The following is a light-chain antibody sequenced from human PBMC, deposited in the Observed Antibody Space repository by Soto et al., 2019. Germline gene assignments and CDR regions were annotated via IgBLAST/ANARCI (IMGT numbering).Light chain of an antibody. J-gene: IGLJ1*01. CDR3: SSYTSSSTRV. CDR1: TSDVGAYTY. Sequence: QSALTQPASVSGSPGQSITLSCTGTTSDVGAYTYVSWYQQHPGKAPKLMIYDVSHRPSGVSNRFSGSKSGNTASLTISGLQAEDEADYFCSSYTSSSTRVFGTGTKVTVL. V-gene: IGLV2-14*03. CDR2: DVS.